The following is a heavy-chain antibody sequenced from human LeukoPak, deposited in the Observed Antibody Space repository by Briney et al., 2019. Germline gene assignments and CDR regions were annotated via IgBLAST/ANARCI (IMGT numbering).Heavy chain of an antibody. J-gene: IGHJ4*02. CDR1: GFTFSSYS. Sequence: GGSLRLSCAASGFTFSSYSMNWVRQAPGKGLEWVSSISSSSSYIYYADSVKGRFTISRDNAKNSVNLQMDSLKAEDTAVYYCARDTGHPIIYWGQGTLVTVSS. V-gene: IGHV3-21*06. D-gene: IGHD1-14*01. CDR3: ARDTGHPIIY. CDR2: ISSSSSYI.